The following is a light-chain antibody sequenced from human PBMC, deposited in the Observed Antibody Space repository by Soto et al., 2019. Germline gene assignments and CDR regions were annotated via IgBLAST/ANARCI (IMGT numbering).Light chain of an antibody. Sequence: QSVLTQPASVSGSPEQSITISCTGTSSDVGSYNLVSWYQQHPGKAPKVMIYEATKRPSGVSNRFSGSKSGNTASLTIPGLQAEDEADYYCCAYAGSGTGVFGGGTKLTVL. J-gene: IGLJ3*02. V-gene: IGLV2-23*01. CDR1: SSDVGSYNL. CDR2: EAT. CDR3: CAYAGSGTGV.